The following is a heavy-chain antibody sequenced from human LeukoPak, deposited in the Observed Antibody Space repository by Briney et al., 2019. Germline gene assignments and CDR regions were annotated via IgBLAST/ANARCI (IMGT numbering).Heavy chain of an antibody. CDR3: ARQSYSSGWSARTPSYYYYYMDV. CDR1: GYSFTSYW. D-gene: IGHD6-19*01. Sequence: GESLKISCKGSGYSFTSYWIGWVRQMPGKGLEWMGIIYPGDSDTRYSPSFQGQVTISADKSISTAYLQWSSLKASDTAMYYCARQSYSSGWSARTPSYYYYYMDVWGKGTTVTVSS. V-gene: IGHV5-51*01. CDR2: IYPGDSDT. J-gene: IGHJ6*03.